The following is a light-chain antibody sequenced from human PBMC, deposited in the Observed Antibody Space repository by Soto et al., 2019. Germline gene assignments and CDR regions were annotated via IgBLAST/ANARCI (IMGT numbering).Light chain of an antibody. V-gene: IGKV1-5*03. J-gene: IGKJ1*01. CDR3: QHYNSYSEA. CDR2: KAS. Sequence: DIQMTQSPSTLSGSVGDRVTITCRASQTISSWLAWYQQKPGKAPKLLIYKASTLKSGVPSRFSGSGSGTKFTLTISSLQPDDFATYYCQHYNSYSEAFGHGTKGELK. CDR1: QTISSW.